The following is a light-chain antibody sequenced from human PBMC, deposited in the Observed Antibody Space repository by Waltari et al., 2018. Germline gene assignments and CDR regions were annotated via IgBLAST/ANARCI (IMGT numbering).Light chain of an antibody. J-gene: IGLJ3*02. V-gene: IGLV4-69*01. CDR1: SGHSSHI. CDR2: VNSDGSH. CDR3: ETGGHGTWV. Sequence: QLALTQSPSASASLGASVKLTCTLSSGHSSHIIAWLQQQPGKGPRYLMQVNSDGSHRKGDEIPDRFSGSSSGAERYLTISSLQSEDETDYYCETGGHGTWVFGGGTKLTVL.